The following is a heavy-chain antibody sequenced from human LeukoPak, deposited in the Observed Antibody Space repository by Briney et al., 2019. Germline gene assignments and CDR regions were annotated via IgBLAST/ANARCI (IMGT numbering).Heavy chain of an antibody. V-gene: IGHV4-61*03. D-gene: IGHD3-16*01. J-gene: IGHJ2*01. CDR1: GGSISSGGYY. Sequence: SETLSLTCTVSGGSISSGGYYWSWIRLPPGKGLEWIGYTHYSGSTNYNPSLRSRVTTSVDTSKNHFSLKLTSVTAADTAVYYCAKGGWYLDLWGRGTLVTVSS. CDR2: THYSGST. CDR3: AKGGWYLDL.